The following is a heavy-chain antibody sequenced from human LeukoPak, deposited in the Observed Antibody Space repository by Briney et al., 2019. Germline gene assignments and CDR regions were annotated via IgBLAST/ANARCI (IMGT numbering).Heavy chain of an antibody. J-gene: IGHJ6*03. CDR3: AKVSSGATRVVVPAAREKDYYYMDV. Sequence: GRSLRLSCAASGFTFSSYGMHWVRQAPGKGLEWVAFIRYDGSNKYYADSVKGRFTISRDNSKNTLYLQMNSLRAEDTAVYYCAKVSSGATRVVVPAAREKDYYYMDVWGKGTTVTVSS. D-gene: IGHD2-2*01. CDR1: GFTFSSYG. CDR2: IRYDGSNK. V-gene: IGHV3-30*02.